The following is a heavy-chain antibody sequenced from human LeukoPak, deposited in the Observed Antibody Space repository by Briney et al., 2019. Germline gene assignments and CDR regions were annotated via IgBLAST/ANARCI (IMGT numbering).Heavy chain of an antibody. CDR2: LYYSGSTY. D-gene: IGHD3-10*01. CDR1: GGSISSGAYY. V-gene: IGHV4-39*07. Sequence: SETLSLTCTVSGGSISSGAYYWGWIRQPPGKGLEWIGALYYSGSTYYTPSLYYNPSLKRRVTISVDTSKNQFSLQLSSVTAADTALYYCARAPTGYYFDYWGLGTLVTVSS. J-gene: IGHJ4*02. CDR3: ARAPTGYYFDY.